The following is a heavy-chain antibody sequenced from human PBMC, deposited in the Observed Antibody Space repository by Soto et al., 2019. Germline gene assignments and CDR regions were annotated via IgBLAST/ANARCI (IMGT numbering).Heavy chain of an antibody. D-gene: IGHD4-4*01. Sequence: PGGSLRLSCAASGFTFSSYAMSWVRQAPGKGLEWVSAISGSGGSTYYADSVKGRFTISRDNSKNTLYLQMNSLRAEDTAVYYCAKVPQTLTVTLPPYYFDYWGQGTLVTVSS. V-gene: IGHV3-23*01. CDR3: AKVPQTLTVTLPPYYFDY. CDR1: GFTFSSYA. J-gene: IGHJ4*02. CDR2: ISGSGGST.